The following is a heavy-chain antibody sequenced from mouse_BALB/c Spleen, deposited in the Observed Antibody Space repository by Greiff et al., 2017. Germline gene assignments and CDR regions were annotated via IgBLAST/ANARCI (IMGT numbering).Heavy chain of an antibody. J-gene: IGHJ4*01. V-gene: IGHV1S81*02. CDR2: INPSNGRT. CDR3: ARTGKDAMDY. CDR1: GYTFTSYW. Sequence: QVQLQQPGAELVKPGASVKLSCKASGYTFTSYWMHWVKQRPGQGLEWIGEINPSNGRTNYNEKFKSKATLTVDKSSSTAYMQLSSLTSEDSAVYYCARTGKDAMDYWGQGTSVTVSS.